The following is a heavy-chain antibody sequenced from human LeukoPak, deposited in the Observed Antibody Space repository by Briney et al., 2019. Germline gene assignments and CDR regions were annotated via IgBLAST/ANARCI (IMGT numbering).Heavy chain of an antibody. CDR3: VKGTSYSSSWYSYFDY. J-gene: IGHJ4*02. D-gene: IGHD6-13*01. CDR1: GFTSSSYA. V-gene: IGHV3-64D*06. Sequence: GGSLRLSCSASGFTSSSYAMHWVRQAPGKGLEYVSAISSNGGSTYYADSVKGRFTISRDNSKNTLYLQMSSLRAEDTAVYYCVKGTSYSSSWYSYFDYWGQGTLVTVSS. CDR2: ISSNGGST.